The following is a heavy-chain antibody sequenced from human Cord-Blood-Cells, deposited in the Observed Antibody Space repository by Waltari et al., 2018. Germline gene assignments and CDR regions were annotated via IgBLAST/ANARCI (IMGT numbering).Heavy chain of an antibody. D-gene: IGHD2-2*02. V-gene: IGHV1-69*01. J-gene: IGHJ5*02. CDR3: AREGYCSSTSCYRGWFDP. CDR1: GGTFRSVD. Sequence: QVQLVQSGAEVKKPGSAVKVSCRASGGTFRSVDIGCVRQAPGQGLEWMGAINPIFGTANYAQKFQGRVTITADESPSTAYMELSSLRSEDTAVYYCAREGYCSSTSCYRGWFDPWGQGTLVTVSS. CDR2: INPIFGTA.